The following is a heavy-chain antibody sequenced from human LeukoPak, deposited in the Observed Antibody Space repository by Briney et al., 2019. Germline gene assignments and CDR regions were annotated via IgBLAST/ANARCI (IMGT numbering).Heavy chain of an antibody. CDR1: GGSISSSSYY. CDR3: ARLGYYGSGSYLNWFDP. CDR2: IYYSGST. Sequence: SETLSLTCTVSGGSISSSSYYWGWIRQPPGKGLEWIGSIYYSGSTYYNPSLKSRVTISVDTSKSQFSLKLSSVTAADTAVYYCARLGYYGSGSYLNWFDPWGQGTLVTVSS. J-gene: IGHJ5*02. V-gene: IGHV4-39*01. D-gene: IGHD3-10*01.